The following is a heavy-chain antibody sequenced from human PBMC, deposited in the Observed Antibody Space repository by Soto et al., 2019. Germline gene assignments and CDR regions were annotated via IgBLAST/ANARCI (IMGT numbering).Heavy chain of an antibody. CDR3: AKDRDTGSGGSYGMDV. J-gene: IGHJ6*02. CDR1: GYTFTSYN. D-gene: IGHD2-15*01. V-gene: IGHV1-46*01. CDR2: INPSGGST. Sequence: QVQLVQSGTEVKTPGASVKISCKASGYTFTSYNMHWVRQAPGQGLEWMGIINPSGGSTNYAQKFQGRVTMTRDTSTTTVYMVLGSLRSDDTAVYYCAKDRDTGSGGSYGMDVWGQGTTVTVSS.